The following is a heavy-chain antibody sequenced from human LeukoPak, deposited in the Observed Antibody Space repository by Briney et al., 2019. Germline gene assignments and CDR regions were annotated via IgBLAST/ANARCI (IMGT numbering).Heavy chain of an antibody. J-gene: IGHJ6*03. Sequence: SETLSLTCSVSGYSISSDYYWGWIRQPPGKGLEWIGTVYHSGSTYYNPSLKSRVTISVDTSKNQFSLKLSSVTAADTAVYYCARLSNWGSYYFYMDVWGKGTTVTISS. CDR2: VYHSGST. V-gene: IGHV4-38-2*02. CDR3: ARLSNWGSYYFYMDV. D-gene: IGHD7-27*01. CDR1: GYSISSDYY.